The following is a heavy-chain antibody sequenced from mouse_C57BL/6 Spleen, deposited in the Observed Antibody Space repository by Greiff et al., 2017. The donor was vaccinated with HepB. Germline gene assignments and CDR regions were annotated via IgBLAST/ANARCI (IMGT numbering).Heavy chain of an antibody. D-gene: IGHD1-1*01. Sequence: EVKLQESGGGLVQPGGSLSLSCAASGFTFTDYYMSWVRQPPGKALEWLGFIRNKANGYTTEYSASVKGRFTISRDNSQSILYLQMNALRAEDSATYYCARYDYGSSYLFAYWGQGTLVTVSA. V-gene: IGHV7-3*01. CDR3: ARYDYGSSYLFAY. CDR2: IRNKANGYTT. J-gene: IGHJ3*01. CDR1: GFTFTDYY.